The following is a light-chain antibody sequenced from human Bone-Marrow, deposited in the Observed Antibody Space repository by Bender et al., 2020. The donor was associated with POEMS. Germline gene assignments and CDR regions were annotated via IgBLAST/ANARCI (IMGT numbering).Light chain of an antibody. V-gene: IGLV1-40*01. CDR2: GYN. Sequence: QSVLTQPPSVSAAPGQTVTISCSGSGSNIGNTYVSWYQHLPGTAPKLLIYGYNNRPSGVPDRFSGSKSGTSASLAITGLQAEDEGDYYCQSYDNSLGGWVFGGGTKLTVL. J-gene: IGLJ3*02. CDR3: QSYDNSLGGWV. CDR1: GSNIGNTYV.